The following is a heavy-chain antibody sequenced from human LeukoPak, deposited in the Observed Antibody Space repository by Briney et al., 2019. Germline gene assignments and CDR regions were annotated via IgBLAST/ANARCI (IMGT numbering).Heavy chain of an antibody. CDR1: GGSFSGYY. V-gene: IGHV4-34*01. CDR2: INHSGST. J-gene: IGHJ4*02. D-gene: IGHD2-21*02. CDR3: ARGSCGGDCYWSSRRSTNSDY. Sequence: SETLSLTCAVYGGSFSGYYWSWIRQPPGKGLEWIGEINHSGSTNYNPSLKSRVTISVDTSKNQFSLKLSSVTAADTAVYYCARGSCGGDCYWSSRRSTNSDYWGQGTLVTVSS.